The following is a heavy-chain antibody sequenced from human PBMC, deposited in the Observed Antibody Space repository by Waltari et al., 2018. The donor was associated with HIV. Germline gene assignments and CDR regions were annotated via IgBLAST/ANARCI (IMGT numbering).Heavy chain of an antibody. V-gene: IGHV1-2*02. CDR2: INPNSGGT. D-gene: IGHD6-6*01. Sequence: QVQLVQSGAEVKKPGASVKVSCKASGYTFTGYYMHLVRTAPGQGLEWMGWINPNSGGTNYAQKFQGRVTMTRDTSISTAYMELSRLRSDDTAVYYCARGRRVYSSSDSGMDVWGQGTTVTVSS. CDR1: GYTFTGYY. J-gene: IGHJ6*02. CDR3: ARGRRVYSSSDSGMDV.